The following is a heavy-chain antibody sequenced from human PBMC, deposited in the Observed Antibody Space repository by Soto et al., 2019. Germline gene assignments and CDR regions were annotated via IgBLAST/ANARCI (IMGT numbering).Heavy chain of an antibody. V-gene: IGHV1-18*04. J-gene: IGHJ4*02. CDR3: ARALIVVVPANFDY. CDR1: GFSFTNYY. D-gene: IGHD2-2*01. Sequence: APVKVSCKASGFSFTNYYLHWVRQAPGQGLEWMGWISAYNGNTNYAQKLQGRVTMTTDTSTSTAYMELRSLRSDDTAVYYCARALIVVVPANFDYWGQGTLVTVSS. CDR2: ISAYNGNT.